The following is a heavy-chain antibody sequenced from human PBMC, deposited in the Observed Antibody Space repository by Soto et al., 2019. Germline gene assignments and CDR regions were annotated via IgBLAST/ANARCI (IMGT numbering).Heavy chain of an antibody. CDR3: ARGPLRFSSSWFDP. J-gene: IGHJ5*02. Sequence: SETLSLTCAVDGGSFSGYYWSWIRQPPGKGLEWIGEINHSGSTNYNPSLKSRVTISVDTSKNQFSLKLSSVTAADTAVYYCARGPLRFSSSWFDPWGQGTLVTVSS. CDR1: GGSFSGYY. D-gene: IGHD3-16*01. V-gene: IGHV4-34*01. CDR2: INHSGST.